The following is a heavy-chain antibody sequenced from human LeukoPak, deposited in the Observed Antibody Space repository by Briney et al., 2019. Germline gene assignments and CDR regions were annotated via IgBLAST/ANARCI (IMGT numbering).Heavy chain of an antibody. V-gene: IGHV3-23*01. D-gene: IGHD3-10*01. CDR3: AKGWSVTMVMAAPGD. Sequence: GGSLRLSCEASGFTFLNYAMSWVRQAPGKGLEWVSGISANGAKTYYADSVKGRFTISRDNSKNTQSLQMNSLRAEDTALYYCAKGWSVTMVMAAPGDWGQGALVTVSS. CDR2: ISANGAKT. CDR1: GFTFLNYA. J-gene: IGHJ4*02.